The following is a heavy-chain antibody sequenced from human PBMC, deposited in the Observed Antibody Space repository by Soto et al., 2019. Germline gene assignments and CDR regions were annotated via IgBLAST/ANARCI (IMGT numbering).Heavy chain of an antibody. J-gene: IGHJ6*02. CDR2: INAGNGNT. V-gene: IGHV1-3*01. D-gene: IGHD1-20*01. CDR1: GYTFTSYA. CDR3: ARDRRITGTTGYYYYYGMDV. Sequence: ASVKVSCKASGYTFTSYAMHWVRQAPGQRLEWMGWINAGNGNTKYSQKFQGRVTITRDTSASTAYMELSSLRSEDTAVYYCARDRRITGTTGYYYYYGMDVWGQGTTVTVSS.